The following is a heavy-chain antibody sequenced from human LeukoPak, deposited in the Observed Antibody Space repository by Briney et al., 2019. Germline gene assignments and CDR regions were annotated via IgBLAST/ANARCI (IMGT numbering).Heavy chain of an antibody. V-gene: IGHV4-34*01. J-gene: IGHJ4*02. CDR1: GGSFSGYY. CDR3: ASPVGWTGDDY. CDR2: INHSGST. Sequence: PSVTLSLTCAVYGGSFSGYYWSWIRQPPGKGLEWIGEINHSGSTNYNPSLKSRVIISVDTSKNQFSLKLSSVTAADTAVYYCASPVGWTGDDYWGQGTLVTVSS. D-gene: IGHD3/OR15-3a*01.